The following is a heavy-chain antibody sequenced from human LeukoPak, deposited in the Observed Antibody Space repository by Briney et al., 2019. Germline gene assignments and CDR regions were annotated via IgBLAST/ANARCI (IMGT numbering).Heavy chain of an antibody. V-gene: IGHV3-30-3*01. J-gene: IGHJ4*02. CDR2: ISYDGSNK. D-gene: IGHD6-13*01. Sequence: GGSLRLSCAASGLTFSSYAMHWVRQAPGKGLEWVAVISYDGSNKYYAGSVKGRFTISRDNSKNTLYLQMNSLRAEDTAVYYCARDLYSGYSSSWDYWGQGTLVTVSS. CDR1: GLTFSSYA. CDR3: ARDLYSGYSSSWDY.